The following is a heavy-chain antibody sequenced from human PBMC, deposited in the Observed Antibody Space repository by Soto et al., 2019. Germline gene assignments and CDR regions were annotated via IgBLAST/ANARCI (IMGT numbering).Heavy chain of an antibody. CDR1: GGSFDGYY. D-gene: IGHD3-3*01. V-gene: IGHV4-34*01. CDR2: IHHSGST. Sequence: PXETLSLTCALYGGSFDGYYWSWIRQSPGKGLEWIGEIHHSGSTKYNPSLKSRVSLSVGTSTKQFSLKMTSMTAADRGVYYCARGVDSWSGYLFWGQGTPVTVSS. CDR3: ARGVDSWSGYLF. J-gene: IGHJ4*02.